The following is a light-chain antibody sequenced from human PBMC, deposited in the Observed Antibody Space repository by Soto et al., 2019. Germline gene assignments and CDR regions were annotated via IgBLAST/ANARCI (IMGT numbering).Light chain of an antibody. V-gene: IGKV1-5*01. CDR3: QQFNSYPYT. CDR1: QSISSW. Sequence: DIQMTQSPSTLSASVGDRVTITCRASQSISSWLAWYQQKPGKAPKLLIYDASSLESGVPSRFSGSGSGTECPLTISSLQPDDFAPYYCQQFNSYPYTFGQGTKLEIK. J-gene: IGKJ2*01. CDR2: DAS.